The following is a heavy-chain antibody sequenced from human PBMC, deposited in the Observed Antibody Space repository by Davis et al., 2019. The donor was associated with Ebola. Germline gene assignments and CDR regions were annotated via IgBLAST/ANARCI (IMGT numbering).Heavy chain of an antibody. D-gene: IGHD1-14*01. CDR1: GYTFTRYW. J-gene: IGHJ6*04. CDR3: ARGNPASYFFGLDV. CDR2: IYPGDSDT. Sequence: GESLKISCKASGYTFTRYWIVWVRQMPGKGLEWMGIIYPGDSDTRYSPSFLGQVIFSADKSISTAYLQWSSLKASDTAMYYCARGNPASYFFGLDVWGEGTSVTVSS. V-gene: IGHV5-51*01.